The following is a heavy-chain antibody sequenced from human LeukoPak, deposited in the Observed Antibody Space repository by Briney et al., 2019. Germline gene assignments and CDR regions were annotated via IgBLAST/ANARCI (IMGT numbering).Heavy chain of an antibody. CDR1: GSSISSGYY. D-gene: IGHD7-27*01. CDR3: ARESLTGDFDY. Sequence: SETLSLTCSVSGSSISSGYYWGWIRQPPGKGLEWIGSIYRSGTTYYNPSLKSRVTISVDTSKNQFSLRLRSVTAADTAVFYCARESLTGDFDYWGQGTLVTVSS. V-gene: IGHV4-38-2*02. J-gene: IGHJ4*02. CDR2: IYRSGTT.